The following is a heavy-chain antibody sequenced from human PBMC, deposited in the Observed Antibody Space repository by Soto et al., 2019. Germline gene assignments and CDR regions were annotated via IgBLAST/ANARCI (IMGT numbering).Heavy chain of an antibody. CDR1: GFTFSSYW. CDR2: INSDGSST. D-gene: IGHD1-26*01. Sequence: GGSLRLSCAASGFTFSSYWMHWVRQAPGKGLVWVSRINSDGSSTNYADFVKGRFTISRDNAKNTLYLQMNSLRVEGTAVYYCSRVGGSTWHWGQGTLVTVSS. J-gene: IGHJ4*02. CDR3: SRVGGSTWH. V-gene: IGHV3-74*01.